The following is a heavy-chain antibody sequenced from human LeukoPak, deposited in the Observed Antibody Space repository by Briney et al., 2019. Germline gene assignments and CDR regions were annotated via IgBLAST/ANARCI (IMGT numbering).Heavy chain of an antibody. CDR3: ASLLVPGNFDY. V-gene: IGHV1-18*01. J-gene: IGHJ4*02. CDR1: GYTFTSYG. D-gene: IGHD2-8*02. Sequence: ASVKVSCKASGYTFTSYGISWVRQAPGQGLEWMGWISAYNGNTNYAQKLQGRVTMTTDTSTSAAYMELRSLRSDDTAVYYCASLLVPGNFDYWGQGTLVTVSP. CDR2: ISAYNGNT.